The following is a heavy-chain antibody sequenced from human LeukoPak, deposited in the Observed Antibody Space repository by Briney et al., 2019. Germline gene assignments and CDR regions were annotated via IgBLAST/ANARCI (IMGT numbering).Heavy chain of an antibody. CDR3: AKSVQLLWFGESSPGY. Sequence: PGGSLRLSCAASGFTFSSYAMSWVRQAPGKGLEWVSAISGSGGSTYYADSVKGRFTLSRDNSKNTLYLQMNSLRAEDTAVYYCAKSVQLLWFGESSPGYWGQGTLVTVSS. CDR1: GFTFSSYA. V-gene: IGHV3-23*01. J-gene: IGHJ4*02. D-gene: IGHD3-10*01. CDR2: ISGSGGST.